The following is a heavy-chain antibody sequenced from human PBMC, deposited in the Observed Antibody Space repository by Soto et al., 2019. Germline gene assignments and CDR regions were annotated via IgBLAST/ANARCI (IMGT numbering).Heavy chain of an antibody. D-gene: IGHD3-22*01. V-gene: IGHV3-74*01. J-gene: IGHJ4*02. CDR1: GFTFGGYW. CDR3: AKEAIPDYYDFDY. Sequence: GGSLRLSCAASGFTFGGYWMHWVRQAPGKGLVWVSRINSDGSTINYADSVKGRFTISRDNAKNTLYLQMNSLRAEDTAVYYYAKEAIPDYYDFDYWGQGTLVTVSS. CDR2: INSDGSTI.